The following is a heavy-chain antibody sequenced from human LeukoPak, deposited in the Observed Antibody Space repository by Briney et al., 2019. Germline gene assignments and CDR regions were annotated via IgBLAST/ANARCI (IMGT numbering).Heavy chain of an antibody. D-gene: IGHD1-14*01. V-gene: IGHV3-9*01. Sequence: GRSLRLSCAASGFRFDDYAMHWVRQAPGKGLEWVSGISWNSGSIGYADSVKGRFTISRDNAKNSLYLQMNSLRAEDTALYYCAVLNRGGRLTAFDIWGQGTMVTVSS. CDR3: AVLNRGGRLTAFDI. J-gene: IGHJ3*02. CDR2: ISWNSGSI. CDR1: GFRFDDYA.